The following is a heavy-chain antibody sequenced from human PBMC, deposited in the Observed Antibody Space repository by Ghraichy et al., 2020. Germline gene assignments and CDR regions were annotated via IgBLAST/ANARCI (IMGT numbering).Heavy chain of an antibody. V-gene: IGHV3-30*18. Sequence: GGSLRLSCAASGFTFSSYGMHWVRQAPGKGLEWVAVISYDGSNKYYADSVKGRFTISRDNSKNTLYLQMNSLRAEDTAVYYCAKGDSSSGFLYYYYGMDVWGQGTTVTVSS. D-gene: IGHD6-6*01. CDR1: GFTFSSYG. J-gene: IGHJ6*02. CDR2: ISYDGSNK. CDR3: AKGDSSSGFLYYYYGMDV.